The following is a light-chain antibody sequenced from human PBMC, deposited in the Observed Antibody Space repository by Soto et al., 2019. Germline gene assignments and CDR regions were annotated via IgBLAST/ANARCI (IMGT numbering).Light chain of an antibody. CDR2: GAT. V-gene: IGKV3-20*01. J-gene: IGKJ4*01. CDR1: QRVTSSY. Sequence: EIVLTQSPGTLSLSPGERATLSCRASQRVTSSYLAWYQQKPGQAPRLLIYGATSRATGIPDRVSGSGSGTDFTLTISRLEPEDSAVYYCQQYGSSPLTFGGGTKVEIK. CDR3: QQYGSSPLT.